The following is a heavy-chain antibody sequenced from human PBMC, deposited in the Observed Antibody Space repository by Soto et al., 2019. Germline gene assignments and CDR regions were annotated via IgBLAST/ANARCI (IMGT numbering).Heavy chain of an antibody. J-gene: IGHJ6*03. CDR1: GFTFSTYA. CDR3: GKCVSFDRNFYDYMDV. V-gene: IGHV3-30*18. Sequence: QLVESGGGVVQPGRSLRLSCAASGFTFSTYAMHWVRQAPGKELEWVAVISSDESDKYYADSVRGRFTISRDNSKNTLYLQMDSLRAEDRGMYYWGKCVSFDRNFYDYMDVWGKGTSVTVSS. CDR2: ISSDESDK. D-gene: IGHD3-9*01.